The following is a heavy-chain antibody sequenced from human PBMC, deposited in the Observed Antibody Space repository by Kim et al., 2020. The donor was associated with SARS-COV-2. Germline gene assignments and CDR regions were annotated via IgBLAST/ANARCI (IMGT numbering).Heavy chain of an antibody. D-gene: IGHD3-3*01. Sequence: ASVKVSCKASGYTFTSYGISWVRQAPGQGLEWMGWISAYNGNTNYAQKLQGRVTMTTDTSTSTAYMELRSLRSDDTAVYYCARAGVLRFLELRAFDIWGQGTMVTVSS. CDR2: ISAYNGNT. CDR3: ARAGVLRFLELRAFDI. CDR1: GYTFTSYG. V-gene: IGHV1-18*01. J-gene: IGHJ3*02.